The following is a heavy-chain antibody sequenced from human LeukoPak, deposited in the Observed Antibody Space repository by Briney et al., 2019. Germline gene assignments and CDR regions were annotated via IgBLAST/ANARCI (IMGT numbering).Heavy chain of an antibody. Sequence: SETLSLTCAVYGGSFSGYYWSWIRQPPGKGLEWNGEINHSGSTNYNPSLKSRVTISVDTSKNQFSLKLSSVTAADTAVYYCARGRYYGSGSYYNARPSYNWFDPWGQGTLVTVSS. J-gene: IGHJ5*02. CDR3: ARGRYYGSGSYYNARPSYNWFDP. V-gene: IGHV4-34*01. D-gene: IGHD3-10*01. CDR2: INHSGST. CDR1: GGSFSGYY.